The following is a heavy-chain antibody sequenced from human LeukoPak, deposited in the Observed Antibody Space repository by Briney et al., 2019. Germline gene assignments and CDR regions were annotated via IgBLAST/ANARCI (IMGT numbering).Heavy chain of an antibody. J-gene: IGHJ6*03. CDR2: IYYSGST. CDR1: GGSISSYY. D-gene: IGHD6-13*01. Sequence: SETLSLTCTVSGGSISSYYWIWIRQPPGKGLEWIGYIYYSGSTNYNPSLKSRVTISVDTSKNQFSLKLSSLTAADTAVYYCARDLAAAGKGYYYVDVWGKGTTVTVSS. V-gene: IGHV4-59*01. CDR3: ARDLAAAGKGYYYVDV.